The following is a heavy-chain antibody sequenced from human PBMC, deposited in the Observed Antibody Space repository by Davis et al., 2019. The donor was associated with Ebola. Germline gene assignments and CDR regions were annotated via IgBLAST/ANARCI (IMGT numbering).Heavy chain of an antibody. D-gene: IGHD5-18*01. CDR2: INHGGST. Sequence: SETLSLTCAVYGGSFSGYYWSWIRQPPGKGLEWIGEINHGGSTNYNPSLKSRVTISVDTSKNQFSLKLSSVTAADTAVYYCARGHSYGSMVYGLDVWGQGTTVTVSS. CDR3: ARGHSYGSMVYGLDV. CDR1: GGSFSGYY. J-gene: IGHJ6*02. V-gene: IGHV4-34*01.